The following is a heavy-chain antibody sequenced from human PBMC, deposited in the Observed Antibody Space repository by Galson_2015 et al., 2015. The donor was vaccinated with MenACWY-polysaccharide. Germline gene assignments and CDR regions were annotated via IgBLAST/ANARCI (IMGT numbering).Heavy chain of an antibody. Sequence: SLRLSCAASGFTFSSYTMSWVRQAPGKGLEWVSGVSASGAVTYYADYVKGRFTISRDNSKNTLYLQMNSLRAADTAVYYCANPGLSTIRTSAVDYWGQGTLFTVSS. CDR2: VSASGAVT. CDR3: ANPGLSTIRTSAVDY. J-gene: IGHJ4*02. CDR1: GFTFSSYT. D-gene: IGHD5/OR15-5a*01. V-gene: IGHV3-23*01.